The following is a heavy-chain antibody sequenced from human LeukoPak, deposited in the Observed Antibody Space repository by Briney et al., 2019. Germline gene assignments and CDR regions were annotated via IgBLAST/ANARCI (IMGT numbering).Heavy chain of an antibody. D-gene: IGHD3-3*01. CDR1: GFTFSNYS. J-gene: IGHJ4*02. CDR3: ARAVDDFWSGFVY. Sequence: GGSLRLSCAASGFTFSNYSMTWVRQAPGKGLEWVANINNSRSDIYYVDSVKGRFTISRDNAKNSLYLQMNSLRAEDTAAYYCARAVDDFWSGFVYWGEGTLVTVSS. V-gene: IGHV3-21*04. CDR2: INNSRSDI.